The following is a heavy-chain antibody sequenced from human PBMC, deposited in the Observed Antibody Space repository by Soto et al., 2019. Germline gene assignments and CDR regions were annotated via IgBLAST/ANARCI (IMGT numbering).Heavy chain of an antibody. CDR2: LYYGRSA. CDR1: GDSISSYY. V-gene: IGHV4-59*01. CDR3: ALRSMAVVPEY. Sequence: QVQLQESGPGLVKPSETLSLTCAVSGDSISSYYCMWIRQPPGRGLESIGYLYYGRSANDNPSLKSRITLSMDTSTNQCSLTLSSMTAADTAVYYCALRSMAVVPEYWGQGTLVTVSS. D-gene: IGHD3-22*01. J-gene: IGHJ4*02.